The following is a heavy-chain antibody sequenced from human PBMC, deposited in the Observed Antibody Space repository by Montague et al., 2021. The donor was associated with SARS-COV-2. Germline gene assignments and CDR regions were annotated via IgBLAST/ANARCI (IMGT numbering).Heavy chain of an antibody. Sequence: SLRLSCAGYGVSFSDYTMHWVRKAPGSGLEWLALITYDGGRKYYADSVGGRATVSGDNSKNTVSLQMTFLRPEDTAVYYCARAYSSAWYAGYWGQGTHVTVSS. V-gene: IGHV3-30*04. CDR1: GVSFSDYT. CDR2: ITYDGGRK. D-gene: IGHD6-19*01. CDR3: ARAYSSAWYAGY. J-gene: IGHJ4*02.